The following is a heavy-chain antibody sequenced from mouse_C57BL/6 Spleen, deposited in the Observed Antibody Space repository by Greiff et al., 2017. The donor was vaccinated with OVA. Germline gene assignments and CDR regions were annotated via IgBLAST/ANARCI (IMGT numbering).Heavy chain of an antibody. CDR2: IYPRSGNT. J-gene: IGHJ3*01. CDR3: ANSPPYYYGSSDWFAY. D-gene: IGHD1-1*01. Sequence: LQQSGAELERPGASVKLSCKASGYTFTSYGMSWVKQRTGQGLEWIGEIYPRSGNTYYNEKFKGKATLTADKSSSTAYMELRSLTSEDSAVYFCANSPPYYYGSSDWFAYWGQGTLVTVSA. V-gene: IGHV1-81*01. CDR1: GYTFTSYG.